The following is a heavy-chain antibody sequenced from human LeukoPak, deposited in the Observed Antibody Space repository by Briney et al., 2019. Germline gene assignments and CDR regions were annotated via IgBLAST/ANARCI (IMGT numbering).Heavy chain of an antibody. Sequence: SETLSLACTVSGGSISSYYWSWIRQPAGKGLEWIGRIYTSGSTNYNPSLKSRVTMSVDTSKNQFSLKLSSVTAADTAVYYCASVTMVRGVIMGVDYWGQGTMVTVSS. V-gene: IGHV4-4*07. D-gene: IGHD3-10*01. CDR2: IYTSGST. J-gene: IGHJ3*01. CDR3: ASVTMVRGVIMGVDY. CDR1: GGSISSYY.